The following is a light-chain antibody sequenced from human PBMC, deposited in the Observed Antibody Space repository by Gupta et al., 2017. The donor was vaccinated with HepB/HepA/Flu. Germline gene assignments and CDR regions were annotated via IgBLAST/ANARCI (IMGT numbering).Light chain of an antibody. CDR1: QNIGTW. Sequence: DILMTQSSSSLPASVGDRVTITCRASQNIGTWLAWYQQKPGKAPKLLIYEASSSQSGVPSRFSGSGSGTEFTLTSDSLQPDDFATNYCQQYNDYWRLTFGGGTKVDIK. V-gene: IGKV1-5*03. CDR3: QQYNDYWRLT. CDR2: EAS. J-gene: IGKJ4*01.